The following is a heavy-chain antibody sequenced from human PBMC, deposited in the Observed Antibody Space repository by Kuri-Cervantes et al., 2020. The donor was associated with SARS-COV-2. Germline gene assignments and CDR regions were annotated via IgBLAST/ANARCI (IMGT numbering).Heavy chain of an antibody. Sequence: GESLKISCAASGFTFSSYSMHWVRQAPGKGLVGVSRINSDGSTTNYADSVKGRFTISRDNAKNMLYLQMNSLRAEDTAVYYCARHTQGDNWGQGTLVTVSS. V-gene: IGHV3-74*01. CDR3: ARHTQGDN. J-gene: IGHJ4*02. CDR1: GFTFSSYS. CDR2: INSDGSTT.